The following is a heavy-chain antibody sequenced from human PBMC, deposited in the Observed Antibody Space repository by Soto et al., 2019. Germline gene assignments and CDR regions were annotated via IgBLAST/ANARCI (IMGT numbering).Heavy chain of an antibody. CDR3: ARGPTVTTDY. Sequence: SETLSLTCTVSGGSIRTTDHNWGWIRQAPGKGLEWIGNIHYSGTTSYNPSLESRVTISADTSKNQFYLKLKSVTAADTAVYYCARGPTVTTDYWGQGTLVNVSS. CDR1: GGSIRTTDHN. V-gene: IGHV4-30-4*01. J-gene: IGHJ4*02. D-gene: IGHD4-17*01. CDR2: IHYSGTT.